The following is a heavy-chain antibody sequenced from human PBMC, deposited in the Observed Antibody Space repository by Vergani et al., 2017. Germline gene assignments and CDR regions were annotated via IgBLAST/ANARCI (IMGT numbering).Heavy chain of an antibody. V-gene: IGHV1-69-2*01. D-gene: IGHD4-17*01. CDR2: VDPEDVET. CDR3: ATPQTVTTGGMEV. Sequence: EVQLVQSGAEVKKPGATMKISCKVSGYTFTDHSMHWVKQAPGKGLEWMGLVDPEDVETIYAEKFKGRVSIAADTSTVTAPLELSSLGSEDTAVYYCATPQTVTTGGMEVWGQGTTVIVSS. J-gene: IGHJ6*02. CDR1: GYTFTDHS.